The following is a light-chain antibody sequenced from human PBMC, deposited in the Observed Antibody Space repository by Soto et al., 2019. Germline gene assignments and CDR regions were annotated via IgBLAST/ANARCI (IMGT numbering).Light chain of an antibody. Sequence: DIQMTQSPSSLSASVGDRVTITCRASQDISVYLAWYQQKPGKVPTLLIYSASTLQSGVPSRFSGSGSGTDFTLTISRLQPEDVATYFCQKFNTAPLTFGQGTRLEIK. J-gene: IGKJ5*01. CDR2: SAS. CDR1: QDISVY. CDR3: QKFNTAPLT. V-gene: IGKV1-27*01.